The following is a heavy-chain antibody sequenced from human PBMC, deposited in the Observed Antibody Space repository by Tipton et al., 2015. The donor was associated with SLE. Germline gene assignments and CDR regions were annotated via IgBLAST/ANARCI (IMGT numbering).Heavy chain of an antibody. D-gene: IGHD6-19*01. Sequence: TLSLTCTVSGGYIYRSGYYWSWIRQHPGKGLEWIGYIYDSGSTHYNPSLRSRVTISIDKSQGQFSLKVSSVTAADTAVYFCARAEIASGWTGFDYWGQGTLVTVSS. CDR3: ARAEIASGWTGFDY. CDR2: IYDSGST. V-gene: IGHV4-31*03. CDR1: GGYIYRSGYY. J-gene: IGHJ4*02.